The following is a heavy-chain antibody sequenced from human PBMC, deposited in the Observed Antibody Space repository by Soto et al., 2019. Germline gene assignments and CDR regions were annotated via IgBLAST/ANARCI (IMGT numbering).Heavy chain of an antibody. CDR1: GFTFDDYG. CDR2: INWNGGST. D-gene: IGHD3-10*01. V-gene: IGHV3-20*04. CDR3: ARDLSVYYGSGGGTYGMGV. J-gene: IGHJ6*02. Sequence: AGGSLRLSCAASGFTFDDYGMSWVRQTPGKGLEWVSGINWNGGSTGYADSVKGRFTISRDNAKSSLYLQMNSLRAEDTALYYCARDLSVYYGSGGGTYGMGVWGQGTTVTVSS.